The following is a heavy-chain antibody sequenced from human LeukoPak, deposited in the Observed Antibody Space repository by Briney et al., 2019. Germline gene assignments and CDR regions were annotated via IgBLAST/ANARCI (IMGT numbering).Heavy chain of an antibody. D-gene: IGHD4-17*01. J-gene: IGHJ4*02. V-gene: IGHV4-38-2*02. CDR1: GYSISTGYY. CDR3: ARAAVTTSSLDS. CDR2: TYHTGNT. Sequence: TSETLSLTCTVSGYSISTGYYCVFIRQPPGKGLEWIGSTYHTGNTYYNPSLKSRVSMSLDTSMNQFSLKLRSVTAADTAIYYCARAAVTTSSLDSWGQGTLVTVSS.